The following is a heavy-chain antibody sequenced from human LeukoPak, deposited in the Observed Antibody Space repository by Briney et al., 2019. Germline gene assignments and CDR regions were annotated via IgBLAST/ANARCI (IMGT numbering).Heavy chain of an antibody. CDR2: IYYSGST. D-gene: IGHD5-18*01. CDR3: AGTPALGYSYGYRPSSLDYYYGMDV. J-gene: IGHJ6*02. V-gene: IGHV4-59*01. CDR1: GGSFSGYY. Sequence: SETLSLTCAVYGGSFSGYYWSWIRQPPGKGLEWIGYIYYSGSTNYNPSLKSRVTISVDTSKNQFSLKLSSVTAADTAVYYCAGTPALGYSYGYRPSSLDYYYGMDVWGQGTTVTVSS.